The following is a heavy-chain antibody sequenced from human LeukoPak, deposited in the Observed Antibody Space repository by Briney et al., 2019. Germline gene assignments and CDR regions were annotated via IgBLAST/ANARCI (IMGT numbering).Heavy chain of an antibody. D-gene: IGHD3-3*01. CDR2: IYYSGST. J-gene: IGHJ5*02. CDR1: GGSISSYY. V-gene: IGHV4-59*08. Sequence: KPSETLTLTCTVSGGSISSYYWSWIRQPPGKGLEWIGYIYYSGSTNYNPSLKSRVTISVDTSKNRFSLKLSSVTAADTAVYYCAKSGSISAWFDPWGQGTLVTVSS. CDR3: AKSGSISAWFDP.